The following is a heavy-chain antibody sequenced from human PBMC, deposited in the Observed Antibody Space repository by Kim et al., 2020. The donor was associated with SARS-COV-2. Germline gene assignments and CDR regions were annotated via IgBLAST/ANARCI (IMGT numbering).Heavy chain of an antibody. V-gene: IGHV4-59*01. CDR2: IYYSGST. D-gene: IGHD1-26*01. J-gene: IGHJ4*02. Sequence: SETLSLTCTVSGGSISSYYWSWIRQPPGKGLEWIGYIYYSGSTNYNPSLKSRVTISVDTSKNQFSLKLSSVTAADTAVYYCARAMGDYWGQGTLVTVSS. CDR3: ARAMGDY. CDR1: GGSISSYY.